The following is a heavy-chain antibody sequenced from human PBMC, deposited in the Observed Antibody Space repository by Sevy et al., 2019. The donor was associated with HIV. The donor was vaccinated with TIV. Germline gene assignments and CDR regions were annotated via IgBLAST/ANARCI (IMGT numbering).Heavy chain of an antibody. Sequence: SETLSLTCTVSGGSISSSSYYWGWIRQPPGKGLEGIGSIYYSGSTYYNPSLKSRVTISVDTSKNQFSLKLSSVTAADTAVYYCARLTGEKYYYDSSGYPGAFDIWGQGTMVTVSS. CDR2: IYYSGST. J-gene: IGHJ3*02. D-gene: IGHD3-22*01. CDR3: ARLTGEKYYYDSSGYPGAFDI. V-gene: IGHV4-39*01. CDR1: GGSISSSSYY.